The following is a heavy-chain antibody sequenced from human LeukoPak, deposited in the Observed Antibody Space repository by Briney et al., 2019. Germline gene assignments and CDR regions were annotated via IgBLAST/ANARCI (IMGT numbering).Heavy chain of an antibody. J-gene: IGHJ5*02. CDR3: AANSPSIYYGSGRGWFDP. D-gene: IGHD3-10*01. V-gene: IGHV4-34*01. CDR2: INHSGSS. CDR1: GGSFSAYY. Sequence: PSETLSLTRAVYGGSFSAYYWSWIRQPPGKGLEWIGEINHSGSSNYNPSLKSRVTISVDRSKNQFSLKLSSVTAADTAVYYCAANSPSIYYGSGRGWFDPWGQGTLVTLSS.